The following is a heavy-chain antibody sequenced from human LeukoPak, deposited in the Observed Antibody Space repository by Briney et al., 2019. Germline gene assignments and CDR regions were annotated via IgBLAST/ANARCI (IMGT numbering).Heavy chain of an antibody. Sequence: GGSLRLSCAASGFTFSSYWMSWVRQAPGKGLEWVANIKQDGSEKYYVDSVKGRFTISRDNAKNSLYLHMNSLRAGYTALYYCPSLYSGSDWYLDLWGRGTRFTVSS. CDR2: IKQDGSEK. CDR3: PSLYSGSDWYLDL. CDR1: GFTFSSYW. J-gene: IGHJ2*01. V-gene: IGHV3-7*01. D-gene: IGHD6-6*01.